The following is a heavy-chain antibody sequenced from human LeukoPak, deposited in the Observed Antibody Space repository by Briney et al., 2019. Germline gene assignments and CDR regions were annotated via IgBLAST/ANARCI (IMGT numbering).Heavy chain of an antibody. Sequence: ASVKVSCKASGYTFIGYYMYWVRQAPGQGLEWMGWINPDSGDTNYAQKFQGRVTMTRDTSTSTAYMEVSRLRSDDTAVYYCAKDMRSRGYSGYDCFDYWGQGTLVTVSS. CDR1: GYTFIGYY. V-gene: IGHV1-2*02. D-gene: IGHD5-12*01. CDR3: AKDMRSRGYSGYDCFDY. CDR2: INPDSGDT. J-gene: IGHJ4*02.